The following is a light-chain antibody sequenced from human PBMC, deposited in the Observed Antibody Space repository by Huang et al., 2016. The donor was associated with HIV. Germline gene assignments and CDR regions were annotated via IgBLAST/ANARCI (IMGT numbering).Light chain of an antibody. CDR1: QSVSSSS. CDR2: GAS. Sequence: EIVLTQSPGTLSLPPGERATLSCRASQSVSSSSLVWYQQKPGQAPRLLIYGASSRATGIPDRVSGSGSGTDFTLTISRLEPEDFAVYHCQHYGSSPPHAFGLGTKLEIK. V-gene: IGKV3-20*01. CDR3: QHYGSSPPHA. J-gene: IGKJ2*01.